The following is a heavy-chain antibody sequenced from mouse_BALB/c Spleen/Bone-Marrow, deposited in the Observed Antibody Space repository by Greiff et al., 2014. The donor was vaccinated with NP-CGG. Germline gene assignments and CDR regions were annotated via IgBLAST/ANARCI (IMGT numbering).Heavy chain of an antibody. V-gene: IGHV1-7*01. CDR3: ARSRDGYDSFAY. Sequence: VMLVESGAELAKPGASVKMSCKASGYTFTSYWMHWVKQRPGQGLEWIGYINPSTGYTEYNQKFKDKATLNADKSSSTAYMQLSSLTSEDSAVYYCARSRDGYDSFAYWGQGTLVTVSA. CDR2: INPSTGYT. J-gene: IGHJ3*01. CDR1: GYTFTSYW. D-gene: IGHD2-2*01.